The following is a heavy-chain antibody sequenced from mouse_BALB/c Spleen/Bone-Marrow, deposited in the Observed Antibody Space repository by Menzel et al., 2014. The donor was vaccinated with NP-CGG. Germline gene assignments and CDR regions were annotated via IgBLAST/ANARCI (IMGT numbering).Heavy chain of an antibody. CDR2: ISNGGGST. Sequence: EVKLEESGGNLVQPGGSLKLSCAASGFTFSSYTMSWVRQTPEKGLEWVAYISNGGGSTYYPDTVKGRFTISRDNATNPMYLQMSSLKSEDTDMYYCARQSYEGFAYWGQGTLVTVSA. V-gene: IGHV5-12-2*01. D-gene: IGHD2-3*01. CDR3: ARQSYEGFAY. J-gene: IGHJ3*01. CDR1: GFTFSSYT.